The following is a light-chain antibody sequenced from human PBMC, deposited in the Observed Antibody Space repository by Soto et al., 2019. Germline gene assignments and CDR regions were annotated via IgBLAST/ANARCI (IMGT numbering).Light chain of an antibody. J-gene: IGLJ3*02. CDR2: YDD. CDR1: SSNIGNNA. Sequence: QSVLTQPPSVSGAPGQRVTISCSGSSSNIGNNAVNWYQQLPGKAPRALIYYDDLLPSGVSERFSGSKSGTSVSLAISGLQSDDGADYYCASWDDTLSGVVFGGGTKVTVL. CDR3: ASWDDTLSGVV. V-gene: IGLV1-36*01.